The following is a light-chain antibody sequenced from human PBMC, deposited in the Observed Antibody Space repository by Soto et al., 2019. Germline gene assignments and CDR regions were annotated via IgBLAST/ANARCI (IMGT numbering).Light chain of an antibody. CDR2: EVS. CDR1: SSDVGGYKY. J-gene: IGLJ1*01. CDR3: SSYTASGSPV. Sequence: QSALTQPASVSGSPGQSITISCTGTSSDVGGYKYVSWYQLRPGKAPRLMISEVSNRPSGVSDRFSGSKSENMASLTISGLQAEDEADYYCSSYTASGSPVFGSGTKVTVL. V-gene: IGLV2-14*01.